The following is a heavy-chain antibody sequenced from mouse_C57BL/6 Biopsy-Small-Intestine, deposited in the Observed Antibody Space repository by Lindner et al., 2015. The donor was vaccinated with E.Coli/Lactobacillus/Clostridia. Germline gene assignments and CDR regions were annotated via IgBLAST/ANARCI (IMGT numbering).Heavy chain of an antibody. V-gene: IGHV1-54*01. CDR2: INPGSGGT. D-gene: IGHD2-3*01. CDR3: AREGAIYDGYSTYPFDY. Sequence: VQLQESGAELVRPGTSVKVSCKASGYAFTNYLIEWVKQRPGQGLEWIGVINPGSGGTNYNEKFKGKATLTADKSSSTAYMQLSSLTSEDSAVYYCAREGAIYDGYSTYPFDYWGQGTTLTVSS. CDR1: GYAFTNYL. J-gene: IGHJ2*01.